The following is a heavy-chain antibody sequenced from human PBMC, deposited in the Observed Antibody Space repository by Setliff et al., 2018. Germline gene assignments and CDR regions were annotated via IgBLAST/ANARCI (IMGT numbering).Heavy chain of an antibody. D-gene: IGHD1-26*01. J-gene: IGHJ6*02. CDR1: GGSISSGDYY. Sequence: PSETLSLTCTVSGGSISSGDYYWSWIRQPPGKGLEWIGYIYYSGSTNYNPSLKSRVTISVDTSKNQVSLKLSSVTAADTAVYYCAREVGATYYYYYYGMDVWGQGTTVTVSS. CDR3: AREVGATYYYYYYGMDV. V-gene: IGHV4-61*08. CDR2: IYYSGST.